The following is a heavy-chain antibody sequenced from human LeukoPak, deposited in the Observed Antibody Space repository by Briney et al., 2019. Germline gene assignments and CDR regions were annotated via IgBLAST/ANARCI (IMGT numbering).Heavy chain of an antibody. Sequence: PGGSLRLSCAASGFTFSDYAMSWVRQALGKGLDWVSVISGGGTYTYFADSVKGRVTISRDNSKNTLYLQMNSLRAEDTAVYYCARGLGGLTYTDIWGQGTTVTVSS. CDR1: GFTFSDYA. V-gene: IGHV3-23*01. CDR2: ISGGGTYT. J-gene: IGHJ3*02. CDR3: ARGLGGLTYTDI. D-gene: IGHD3-16*01.